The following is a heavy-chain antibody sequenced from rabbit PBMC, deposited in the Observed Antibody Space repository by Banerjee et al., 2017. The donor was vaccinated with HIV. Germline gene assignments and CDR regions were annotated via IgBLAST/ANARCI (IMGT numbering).Heavy chain of an antibody. CDR1: GFSFSGSDW. CDR2: ITVGSSVST. Sequence: QSLEESGGDLVKPGASLTLTCTASGFSFSGSDWICWVRQAPGKGLEWIACITVGSSVSTYYAYWAKGRFTISKTSSTTVTLQMTSLTAADTASYFCARVGYADYGYTFDLWGQGTLVTVS. CDR3: ARVGYADYGYTFDL. J-gene: IGHJ4*01. V-gene: IGHV1S40*01. D-gene: IGHD6-1*01.